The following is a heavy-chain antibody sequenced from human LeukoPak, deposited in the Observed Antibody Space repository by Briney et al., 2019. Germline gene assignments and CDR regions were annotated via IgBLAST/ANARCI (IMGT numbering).Heavy chain of an antibody. V-gene: IGHV1-2*02. Sequence: ASVKVSCKASGYTFTGYYMHWVRQAPGQGLEWMGCINPNSGGTNYAQKFQGRVTMTRDTSISTAYMERSRLRSDETAVYYCARDLLWFGEPIGVDYWGQGTLVTVSS. D-gene: IGHD3-10*01. CDR1: GYTFTGYY. CDR2: INPNSGGT. CDR3: ARDLLWFGEPIGVDY. J-gene: IGHJ4*02.